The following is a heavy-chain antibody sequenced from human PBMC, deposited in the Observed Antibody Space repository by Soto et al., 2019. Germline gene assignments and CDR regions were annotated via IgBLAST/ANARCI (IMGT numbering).Heavy chain of an antibody. Sequence: GGSLRLSCAASGFTFSSYAMSWVRQAPGKGLEWVSAISGSGGSTYYADSVKGRFTISRDNSKNTLYLQMNSLRAEDTAVYYCANGGGSWNYPSYYYYGMDVWGQGTTVTVSS. V-gene: IGHV3-23*01. J-gene: IGHJ6*02. CDR2: ISGSGGST. CDR1: GFTFSSYA. D-gene: IGHD1-7*01. CDR3: ANGGGSWNYPSYYYYGMDV.